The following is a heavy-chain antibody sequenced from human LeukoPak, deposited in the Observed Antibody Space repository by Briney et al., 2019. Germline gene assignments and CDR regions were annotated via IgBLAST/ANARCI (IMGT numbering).Heavy chain of an antibody. V-gene: IGHV3-23*01. J-gene: IGHJ2*01. CDR1: GFTFSSSA. D-gene: IGHD2/OR15-2a*01. Sequence: GGSLRLSCAASGFTFSSSAMSWVRQAPGKGLEWVSGISSSSSRTYYAESVKGRFTISRDNSGNTLFLQMSSLRAEDTAVYYCAKRGSTYLNWYFDLWGRGSLVTVSS. CDR2: ISSSSSRT. CDR3: AKRGSTYLNWYFDL.